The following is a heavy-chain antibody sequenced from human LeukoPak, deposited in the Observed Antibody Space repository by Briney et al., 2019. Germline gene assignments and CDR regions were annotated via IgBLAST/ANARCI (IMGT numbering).Heavy chain of an antibody. D-gene: IGHD3-9*01. Sequence: AGGSLRLSCAASGFTFSSYAMSWVRQAPGKGLEWVSAISGSGGSTYYADSVKGRFTISRDNSKNTLYLQMNSLRAEDTAVYYCAKEPSYDILTGPAELFDYWGQGTLVTVSS. V-gene: IGHV3-23*01. CDR2: ISGSGGST. CDR3: AKEPSYDILTGPAELFDY. CDR1: GFTFSSYA. J-gene: IGHJ4*02.